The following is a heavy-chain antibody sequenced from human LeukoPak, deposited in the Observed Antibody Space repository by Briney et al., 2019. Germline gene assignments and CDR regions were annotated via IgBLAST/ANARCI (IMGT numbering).Heavy chain of an antibody. CDR3: ATTGYSGYDPLYYFDY. CDR1: GYTLTELS. V-gene: IGHV1-24*01. J-gene: IGHJ4*02. CDR2: FDPEDGET. Sequence: ASVKVSCKVSGYTLTELSMHWVRQAPGKGLEWMGGFDPEDGETIYAQKFQGRVTMTEDTSTDTAYMELSSLRSEDTAVYYCATTGYSGYDPLYYFDYWDQGTLVTVSS. D-gene: IGHD5-12*01.